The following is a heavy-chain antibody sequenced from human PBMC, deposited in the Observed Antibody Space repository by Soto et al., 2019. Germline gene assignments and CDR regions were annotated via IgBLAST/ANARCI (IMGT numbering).Heavy chain of an antibody. Sequence: PSETLSLTCTVSGGSISSSSYYWGWIRQPPGKGLEWIGSIYYSGSTYYNPSLKSRVTISVDTSKNQFSLKLSSVTAADTAVYYCARDLGGSYGHYYYYGMDVWGQGTKVTVSS. CDR1: GGSISSSSYY. V-gene: IGHV4-39*02. CDR3: ARDLGGSYGHYYYYGMDV. CDR2: IYYSGST. J-gene: IGHJ6*02. D-gene: IGHD1-26*01.